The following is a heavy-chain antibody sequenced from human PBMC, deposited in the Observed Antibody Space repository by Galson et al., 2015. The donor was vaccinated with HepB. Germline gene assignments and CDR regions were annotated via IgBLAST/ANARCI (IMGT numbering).Heavy chain of an antibody. J-gene: IGHJ2*01. CDR3: ARGEWRTGGSRSWYFDL. CDR1: GGSISSGGYS. D-gene: IGHD2-15*01. Sequence: LSLTCAVSGGSISSGGYSWNWIRQPPGKGLEWIGYIYHSGRTYYTLSLKSRVTISVDRSKNHFSLKLTSVAAADTALYYCARGEWRTGGSRSWYFDLWGRGTLVTVSS. CDR2: IYHSGRT. V-gene: IGHV4-30-2*01.